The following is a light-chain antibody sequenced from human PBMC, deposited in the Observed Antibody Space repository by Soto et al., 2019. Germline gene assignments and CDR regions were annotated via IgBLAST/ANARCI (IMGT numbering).Light chain of an antibody. Sequence: DIQLTQSPSFLSASVGDRVTITCRASQGLSNNVAWYQLKPGKAPNLLIYTAFTLQSGVPSRFSGSGSGTEFTLTISSLQPEDSATYYCQQANSYPLTFGGGTKVVIK. V-gene: IGKV1-9*01. CDR2: TAF. CDR3: QQANSYPLT. J-gene: IGKJ4*01. CDR1: QGLSNN.